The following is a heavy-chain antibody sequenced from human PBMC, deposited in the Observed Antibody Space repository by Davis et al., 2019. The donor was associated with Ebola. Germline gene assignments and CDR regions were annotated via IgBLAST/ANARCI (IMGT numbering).Heavy chain of an antibody. V-gene: IGHV3-7*03. CDR1: GFTFNTYA. J-gene: IGHJ4*02. CDR2: INQDGSEP. Sequence: GGSLRLSCAASGFTFNTYAMSWVRQAPGQGLEWVANINQDGSEPKYVDSVKGRFTISRDNAKNSLYLQMNNLRAEDTAIYYCVRFFFDLWGQGALVTVSS. CDR3: VRFFFDL.